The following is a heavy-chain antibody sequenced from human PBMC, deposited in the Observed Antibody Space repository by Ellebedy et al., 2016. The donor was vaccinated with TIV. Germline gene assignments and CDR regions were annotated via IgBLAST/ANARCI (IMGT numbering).Heavy chain of an antibody. CDR3: ARAHYYYGMDV. V-gene: IGHV1-46*01. CDR2: INPSGGST. Sequence: ASVKVSCKASGYTFTSYYMHWVRQAPGQGLEWMGIINPSGGSTSYAQKFQGRVTMTRDTSISTAYMELSSLRSEDTAVYYCARAHYYYGMDVWGQGTTVTVSS. J-gene: IGHJ6*02. CDR1: GYTFTSYY.